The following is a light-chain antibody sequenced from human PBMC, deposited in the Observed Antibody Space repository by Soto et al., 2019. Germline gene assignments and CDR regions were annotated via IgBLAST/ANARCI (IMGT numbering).Light chain of an antibody. Sequence: QSVLTQPASVSGSPGQSIAISCTGSSSDFGIYNYVSWYQQHPGKVPKLIIYEVSNRPSGVSNRFSGSKSGNTASLTISGLQAEDEADYSCSSYTHSSTRVFGTGTKFTVL. CDR2: EVS. V-gene: IGLV2-14*01. J-gene: IGLJ1*01. CDR1: SSDFGIYNY. CDR3: SSYTHSSTRV.